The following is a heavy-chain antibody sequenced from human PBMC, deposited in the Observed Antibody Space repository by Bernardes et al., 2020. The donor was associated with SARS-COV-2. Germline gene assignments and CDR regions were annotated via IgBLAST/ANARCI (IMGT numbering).Heavy chain of an antibody. Sequence: GGSLRLSCAASGFTFSSYSMNWVRQAPGKGLEWVSSISSSSSYIYYADSVKGRFTISRDNAKNSLYLQMNSLRAEDTAVYYCARDASRVLFGVVIKGPFDYWGQGTLVTVSS. J-gene: IGHJ4*02. D-gene: IGHD3-3*01. CDR1: GFTFSSYS. CDR3: ARDASRVLFGVVIKGPFDY. V-gene: IGHV3-21*01. CDR2: ISSSSSYI.